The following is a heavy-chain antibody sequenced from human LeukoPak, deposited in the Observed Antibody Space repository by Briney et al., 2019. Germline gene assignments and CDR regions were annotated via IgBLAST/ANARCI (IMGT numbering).Heavy chain of an antibody. CDR3: ARDLSLPGYSSGWYHYYGMDV. Sequence: GGSLRLSCAASGFTVSSNYMSWVRQAPGKGLEWVSVIYSGGSTYYADSVKGRFTISRDNSKNTLYLQMNSLRAEDTAVYYCARDLSLPGYSSGWYHYYGMDVWGQGTTVTLSS. D-gene: IGHD6-19*01. V-gene: IGHV3-66*01. J-gene: IGHJ6*02. CDR1: GFTVSSNY. CDR2: IYSGGST.